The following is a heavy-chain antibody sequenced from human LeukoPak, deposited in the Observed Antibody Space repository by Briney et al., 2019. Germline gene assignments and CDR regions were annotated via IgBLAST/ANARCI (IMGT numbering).Heavy chain of an antibody. CDR3: ARDSVGFYYGMDV. V-gene: IGHV3-66*01. Sequence: GGSLGLSCAASGFTVSSNYMSWVRQAPGKGLEWVSVIYSGGSTYYADSVKGRFTISRDNSKNTLYLQMNSLRAEDTAVYYCARDSVGFYYGMDVWGQGTTVTVSS. J-gene: IGHJ6*02. CDR2: IYSGGST. D-gene: IGHD2-15*01. CDR1: GFTVSSNY.